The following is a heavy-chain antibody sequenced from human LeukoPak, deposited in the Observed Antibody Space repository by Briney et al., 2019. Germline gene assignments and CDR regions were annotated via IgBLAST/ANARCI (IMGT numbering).Heavy chain of an antibody. Sequence: PSETLSLTCAVYGGSFSDYYWSWIRQPPGKGLEWIGYIYYSGSTNYNPSLKSRVTISVDTSKNQFSLKLSSVTAADMAVYYCARVLYSSSSYAFDIWGQGTMVTVSS. CDR3: ARVLYSSSSYAFDI. J-gene: IGHJ3*02. CDR2: IYYSGST. V-gene: IGHV4-59*01. CDR1: GGSFSDYY. D-gene: IGHD6-6*01.